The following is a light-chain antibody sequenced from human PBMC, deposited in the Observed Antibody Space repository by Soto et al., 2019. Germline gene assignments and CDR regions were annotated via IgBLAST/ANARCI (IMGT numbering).Light chain of an antibody. CDR2: GAS. J-gene: IGKJ4*01. CDR3: QQYGTSPLT. CDR1: QSVSSSY. V-gene: IGKV3-20*01. Sequence: EIVLTQSPGTQSLSPGERASLSCRASQSVSSSYLAWYQQKPGQAPRLLFYGASSRATGVPDRFSGSGSGTDFTLTISRLEPEDLAVYYCQQYGTSPLTFGGGTKVEIK.